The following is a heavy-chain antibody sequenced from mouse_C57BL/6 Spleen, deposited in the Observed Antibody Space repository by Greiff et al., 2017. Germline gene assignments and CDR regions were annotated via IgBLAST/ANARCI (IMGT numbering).Heavy chain of an antibody. J-gene: IGHJ1*03. Sequence: VQLKESGPELVKPGASVKMSCKASGYTFTDYNMHWVKQSHGKSLEWIGNINPNNGGTSYNQKFKGKATLTVNKSSSTAYMELRSLTSEDSAVYYCARLPCGYFDVWGTGTTVTVSS. CDR1: GYTFTDYN. CDR2: INPNNGGT. CDR3: ARLPCGYFDV. V-gene: IGHV1-22*01.